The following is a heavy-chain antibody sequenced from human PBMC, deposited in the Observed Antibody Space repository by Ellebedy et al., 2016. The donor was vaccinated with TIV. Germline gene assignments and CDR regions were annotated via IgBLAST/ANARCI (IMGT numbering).Heavy chain of an antibody. J-gene: IGHJ4*02. CDR2: ISSSGSTI. D-gene: IGHD5-18*01. CDR1: GFTFSDYY. V-gene: IGHV3-11*01. CDR3: ARGLRSGGYTYTALDY. Sequence: GESLKISCAASGFTFSDYYMSWIRQAPDKGLEWVSYISSSGSTIYYADSVKGRFTISRDNAKNSLYLQMNSLRAEDTAVYYCARGLRSGGYTYTALDYWGQGTLVTVDS.